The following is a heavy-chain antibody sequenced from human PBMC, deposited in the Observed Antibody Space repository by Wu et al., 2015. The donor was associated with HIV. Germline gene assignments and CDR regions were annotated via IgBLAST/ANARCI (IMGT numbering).Heavy chain of an antibody. J-gene: IGHJ6*02. CDR3: ARNSDVVVPAAIQTSYYYYGMDV. Sequence: QVQLVQSGAEVKKPGSSVKVSCKASGGTFSSYAISWVRQAPGQGLEWMGGIIPIFGTANYAQKFQGRVTITTDESTSTAYMELSSLRSEDTAVYYCARNSDVVVPAAIQTSYYYYGMDVWGQGTTVTVSS. CDR1: GGTFSSYA. V-gene: IGHV1-69*05. D-gene: IGHD2-2*01. CDR2: IIPIFGTA.